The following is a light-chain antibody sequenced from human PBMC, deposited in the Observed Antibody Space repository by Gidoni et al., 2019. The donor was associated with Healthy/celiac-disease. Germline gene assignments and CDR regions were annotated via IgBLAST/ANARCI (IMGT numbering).Light chain of an antibody. CDR1: QDISNY. Sequence: DIQMTQAPSSLSASVGDRGTITCQASQDISNYLNWYQQKPGKAPKLLIYDASNLETGVPSRFSGSGFGTDFTFTISSLQPDAIATYYCQQYDNLPYTFGQGTKLEIK. CDR3: QQYDNLPYT. J-gene: IGKJ2*01. V-gene: IGKV1-33*01. CDR2: DAS.